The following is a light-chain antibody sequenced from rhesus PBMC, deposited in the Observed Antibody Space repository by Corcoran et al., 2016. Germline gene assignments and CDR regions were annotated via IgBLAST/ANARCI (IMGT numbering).Light chain of an antibody. CDR2: ASS. Sequence: DIQMTQSPSSLSASVGDTVTITCRASQGISSYVNWFQQKPGKAPKLLIYASSSLQSGVPSRFSGRGSGTDFTLTISSLQPEDFAAYYCQQHNSHPYSFGQGTKVEIK. V-gene: IGKV1-28*03. CDR1: QGISSY. CDR3: QQHNSHPYS. J-gene: IGKJ2*01.